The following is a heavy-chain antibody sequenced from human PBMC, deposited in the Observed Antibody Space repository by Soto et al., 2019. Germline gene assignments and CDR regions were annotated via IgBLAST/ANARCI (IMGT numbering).Heavy chain of an antibody. Sequence: QVQLVQSRGEVKKPGASVKVSCRASGYTFSDYAISWVRQAPGQGLEWMGWISASTRNTDQAQNFQGRVIMTLDTSTNTAYMELRSLRSDDTAVYYCVRCYCSVGSCYACWHFDLWGRGTLVTVSS. J-gene: IGHJ2*01. D-gene: IGHD2-15*01. V-gene: IGHV1-18*01. CDR3: VRCYCSVGSCYACWHFDL. CDR1: GYTFSDYA. CDR2: ISASTRNT.